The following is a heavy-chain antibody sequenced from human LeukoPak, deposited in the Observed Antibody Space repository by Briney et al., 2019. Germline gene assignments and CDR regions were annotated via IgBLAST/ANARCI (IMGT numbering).Heavy chain of an antibody. J-gene: IGHJ4*02. CDR1: GFTFSSYG. CDR3: AKDLTTVTSQGDY. V-gene: IGHV3-30*02. CDR2: MRYDGSSE. D-gene: IGHD4-17*01. Sequence: GGSLRLSCAAPGFTFSSYGMHWVRQAPGKGLEWVAFMRYDGSSEYYADSVKGRFTISRDNSKNTLSLQMNSLRPEDTAIYYCAKDLTTVTSQGDYWGQGTVVTVSS.